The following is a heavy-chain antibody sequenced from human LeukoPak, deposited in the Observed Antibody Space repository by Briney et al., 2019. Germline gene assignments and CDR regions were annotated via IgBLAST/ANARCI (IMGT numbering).Heavy chain of an antibody. D-gene: IGHD3-22*01. J-gene: IGHJ4*02. Sequence: SETLSLTCIVSGGSISSYYWSWIRQPPGKGLEWIGEINHSGSTNYNPSLKSRVTISVDTSKNQFSLKLSSVTAADTAVYYCARSCGYYDSSGYYRGPYFDYWGQGTLVTVSS. V-gene: IGHV4-34*01. CDR2: INHSGST. CDR3: ARSCGYYDSSGYYRGPYFDY. CDR1: GGSISSYY.